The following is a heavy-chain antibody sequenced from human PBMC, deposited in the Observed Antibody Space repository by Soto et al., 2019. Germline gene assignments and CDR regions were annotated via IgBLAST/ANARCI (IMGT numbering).Heavy chain of an antibody. CDR1: GGSISSYY. V-gene: IGHV4-59*08. Sequence: QVQLQESGPGLVKPSETLSLTCTVSGGSISSYYWSWIRQPPGTGLEWIGYIYYSGSTNYNPSLKSRVTISVDTSKNQFSLKLSSVTAADTAVYYCARQREWDQPFDYWGQGTLVTVSS. J-gene: IGHJ4*02. CDR3: ARQREWDQPFDY. CDR2: IYYSGST. D-gene: IGHD1-26*01.